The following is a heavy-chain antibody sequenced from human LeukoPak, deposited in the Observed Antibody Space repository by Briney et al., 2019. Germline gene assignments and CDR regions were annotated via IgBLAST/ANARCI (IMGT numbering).Heavy chain of an antibody. CDR3: ARDRISGGGWSPGVDL. J-gene: IGHJ4*02. CDR1: GFTFSSYP. CDR2: ISYDGSNK. Sequence: AGGSLRLSCAASGFTFSSYPMQWVRQAPGKGLEWVAVISYDGSNKYYTDSVKGRFTISRDNSKNTLYLEMNSLRAEDTAVYYCARDRISGGGWSPGVDLWGQGTLVAVST. D-gene: IGHD6-19*01. V-gene: IGHV3-30*04.